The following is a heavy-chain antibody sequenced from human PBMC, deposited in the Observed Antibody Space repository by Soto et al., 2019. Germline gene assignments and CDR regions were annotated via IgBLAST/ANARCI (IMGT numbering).Heavy chain of an antibody. CDR3: AKVDYYYDSSGSLDY. J-gene: IGHJ4*02. D-gene: IGHD3-22*01. CDR1: GFTFSSYG. Sequence: GGSLRLSCAASGFTFSSYGMHWVRQAPGKGLEWVAVIWFDGRNEHYADSVKGRFTISRDNAKNTLYLQMNSLRAEDTAVYYCAKVDYYYDSSGSLDYWGQGTLVTVSS. CDR2: IWFDGRNE. V-gene: IGHV3-33*06.